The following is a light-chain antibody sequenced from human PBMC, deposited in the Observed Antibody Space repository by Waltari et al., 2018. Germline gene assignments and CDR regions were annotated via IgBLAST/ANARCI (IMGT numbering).Light chain of an antibody. V-gene: IGLV1-44*01. CDR3: AVWDDSLNGVV. CDR2: SNK. Sequence: QSVLTQPPSASGTPGQRFAISCSGSTSNIGTNTANWYQQLPGTAPKLLIFSNKQRPSGVPDRFSASKSGTSASLAISGLQSDDEADYYCAVWDDSLNGVVFGGGTKLTVL. CDR1: TSNIGTNT. J-gene: IGLJ2*01.